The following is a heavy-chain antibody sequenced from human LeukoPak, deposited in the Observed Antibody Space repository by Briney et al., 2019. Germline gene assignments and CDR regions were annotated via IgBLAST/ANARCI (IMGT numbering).Heavy chain of an antibody. CDR2: INGDGSAT. Sequence: GGSLSLSCAASGFTFSGHWMYWLRQAPGKGLAWVSRINGDGSATNYAGSMKGRFTISRDNARNIVYLQMNSLREDDTAVYYCARDLNWGQVDYWGQGTLITVSS. V-gene: IGHV3-74*01. CDR3: ARDLNWGQVDY. J-gene: IGHJ4*02. CDR1: GFTFSGHW. D-gene: IGHD7-27*01.